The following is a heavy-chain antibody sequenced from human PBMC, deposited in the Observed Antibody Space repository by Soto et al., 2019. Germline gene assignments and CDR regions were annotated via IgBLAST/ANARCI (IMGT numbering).Heavy chain of an antibody. CDR2: IYRSGT. CDR3: ARSGLRLGDVEFDP. Sequence: QVRLQESGPGLVKPSETLFLTCTVSGGSIGAYYWTWIRQPPGMGLAWIGLIYRSGTTYNPSLKTGVIISVDTSKNQSSLVLTYFTAVDMAVYFCARSGLRLGDVEFDPWGPGILVTVSS. J-gene: IGHJ5*02. V-gene: IGHV4-59*01. CDR1: GGSIGAYY. D-gene: IGHD3-16*01.